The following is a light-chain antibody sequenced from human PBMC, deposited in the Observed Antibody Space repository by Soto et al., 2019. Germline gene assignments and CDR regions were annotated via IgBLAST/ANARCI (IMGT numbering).Light chain of an antibody. Sequence: EIVLTQSPGTLSLSPGERATLSCRASQSVSSSYLAWYQHKPGQAPRLLIYGASSRATGIPDRFSGSGSGTDFTLTISTLEPEDFAVYYCQQYGSSPLTFGGGTKVEIK. V-gene: IGKV3-20*01. CDR3: QQYGSSPLT. CDR1: QSVSSSY. J-gene: IGKJ4*01. CDR2: GAS.